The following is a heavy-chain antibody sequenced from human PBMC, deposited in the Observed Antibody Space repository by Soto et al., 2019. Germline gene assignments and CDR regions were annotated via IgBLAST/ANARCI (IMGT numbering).Heavy chain of an antibody. J-gene: IGHJ4*02. CDR3: ARDRAYSSSSVSRTRPLDY. D-gene: IGHD6-6*01. CDR2: ISYDGSNK. CDR1: GFTFSSYA. Sequence: GGSLRLSCAASGFTFSSYAMHWVRQAPGKGLEWVAVISYDGSNKYYADSVKGRFTISRDNSKNTLYLQMNSLRAEDTAVYYCARDRAYSSSSVSRTRPLDYWGQGTLVTVSS. V-gene: IGHV3-30-3*01.